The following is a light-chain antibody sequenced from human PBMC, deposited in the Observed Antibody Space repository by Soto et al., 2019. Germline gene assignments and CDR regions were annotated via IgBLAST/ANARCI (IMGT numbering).Light chain of an antibody. CDR3: SSYTSSGTWV. Sequence: QSALTQPPSVSGSPGQSVTISCTGTSSDVGSYNRVSWYQQPPGTAPKLMICQVSNRPSGVPDRFSGSKSGNTASLTISGIQAEDEADYYCSSYTSSGTWVFGGGTQLTVL. V-gene: IGLV2-18*02. CDR1: SSDVGSYNR. CDR2: QVS. J-gene: IGLJ3*02.